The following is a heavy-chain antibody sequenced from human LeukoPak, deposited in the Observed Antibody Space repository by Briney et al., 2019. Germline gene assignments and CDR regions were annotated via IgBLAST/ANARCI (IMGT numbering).Heavy chain of an antibody. D-gene: IGHD3-10*01. Sequence: GGSLRLSCAASGFTFRSYVMHWVRQAPGKGLEWVAVISEDGSNKNYADSVKGRFTISRDKSKYTLYLQMSSLRPEDTAVYYCACMVRGLYFDYWGQGTLVTVSS. J-gene: IGHJ4*02. CDR1: GFTFRSYV. CDR3: ACMVRGLYFDY. V-gene: IGHV3-30-3*01. CDR2: ISEDGSNK.